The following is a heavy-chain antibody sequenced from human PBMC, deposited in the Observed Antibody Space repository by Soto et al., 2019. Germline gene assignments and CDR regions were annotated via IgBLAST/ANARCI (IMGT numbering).Heavy chain of an antibody. J-gene: IGHJ4*02. CDR3: ATAAGTFFGDY. D-gene: IGHD6-13*01. CDR2: ISYDGSNK. Sequence: GGSLRLSCAASGFTFSSYGMHWVRQAPGKGLEWVAVISYDGSNKYYADSVKGRFTISRDNSKNTLYLQMNSLRAEDTAVYYCATAAGTFFGDYWGQGTLVTVSS. CDR1: GFTFSSYG. V-gene: IGHV3-30*03.